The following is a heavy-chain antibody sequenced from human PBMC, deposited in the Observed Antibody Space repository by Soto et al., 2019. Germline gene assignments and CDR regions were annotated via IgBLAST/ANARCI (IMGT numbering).Heavy chain of an antibody. Sequence: EVQLVESGGGLVKPGGPLRLSCAASGFTFTRYSRNWVRQAPGKGLEWVSSISSTTNYIYYGDSMKGRFTISRDNAKNSLYLEMNSLRAEDTAAYYCARESEDLTSNFDYWGQGTLVTVSS. J-gene: IGHJ4*02. CDR2: ISSTTNYI. CDR3: ARESEDLTSNFDY. CDR1: GFTFTRYS. V-gene: IGHV3-21*06.